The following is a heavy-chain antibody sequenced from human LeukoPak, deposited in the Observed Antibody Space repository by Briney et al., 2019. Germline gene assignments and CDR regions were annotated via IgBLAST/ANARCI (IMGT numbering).Heavy chain of an antibody. J-gene: IGHJ5*02. CDR1: GGSISSYY. CDR2: IYTSGST. V-gene: IGHV4-4*07. CDR3: ARGWSGSYYRDEWFDP. D-gene: IGHD3-10*01. Sequence: SETLSLTCTVSGGSISSYYWSWIRQPAGKGLEWIGRIYTSGSTNYNPSLKSRVTMSVDTSKNQFSLKLSSVTAADTAVYYCARGWSGSYYRDEWFDPWGQGTLVTVSS.